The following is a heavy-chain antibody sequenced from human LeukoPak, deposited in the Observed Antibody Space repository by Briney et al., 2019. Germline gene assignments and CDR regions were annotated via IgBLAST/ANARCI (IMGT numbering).Heavy chain of an antibody. CDR2: IIPILGIA. Sequence: ALVKVSCKASGGTFSSYASSWVRQAPGQGLEWMGRIIPILGIANYAQKFQGRVTITADKSTSTAYMELSSLRSEDTAVYYCAIRAHVVSTGAFDIWGQGTMVTVSS. CDR1: GGTFSSYA. J-gene: IGHJ3*02. V-gene: IGHV1-69*04. CDR3: AIRAHVVSTGAFDI. D-gene: IGHD3-22*01.